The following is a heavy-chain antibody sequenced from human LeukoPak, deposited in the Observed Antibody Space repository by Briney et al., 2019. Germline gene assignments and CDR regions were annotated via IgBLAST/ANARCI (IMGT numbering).Heavy chain of an antibody. CDR3: AKDDARGTYWGNFDY. D-gene: IGHD1-26*01. J-gene: IGHJ4*02. Sequence: GGSLRLSCAASGFIVNTNYMSWVRQAPGRGLEWVSSITNSGEYTYYPDFVKGRFTVSRDNSKNTLYLQLRSLRAEDTAVYYCAKDDARGTYWGNFDYWGQGTLVTVSS. CDR2: ITNSGEYT. V-gene: IGHV3-23*01. CDR1: GFIVNTNY.